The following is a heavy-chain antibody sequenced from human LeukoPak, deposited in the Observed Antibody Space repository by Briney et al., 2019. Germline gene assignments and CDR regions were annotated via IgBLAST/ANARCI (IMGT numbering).Heavy chain of an antibody. D-gene: IGHD6-6*01. Sequence: GGSLRLSCAASGFTFSSYWMSWVRQAPGKGLEWVANIKQDGSEKYYVDSVKGRFTISRDNSKNTLYLQMNSLRAEDTAVYYCARDEYSSSSGLDPWGQGTLVTVSS. CDR3: ARDEYSSSSGLDP. V-gene: IGHV3-7*01. CDR1: GFTFSSYW. J-gene: IGHJ5*02. CDR2: IKQDGSEK.